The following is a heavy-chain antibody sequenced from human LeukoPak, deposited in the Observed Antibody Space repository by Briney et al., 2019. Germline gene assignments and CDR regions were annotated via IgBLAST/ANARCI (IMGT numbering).Heavy chain of an antibody. CDR1: GGSISTYY. D-gene: IGHD2-2*01. V-gene: IGHV4-59*01. Sequence: SETLSLTCTVSGGSISTYYWSWIRQPPGKGLEWIGYIYYSGSTNYNPSLKSRVTISVDTSKNQFSQKLSSVTAADTAVYYCARSTVADYWGQGTLVTVSS. J-gene: IGHJ4*02. CDR3: ARSTVADY. CDR2: IYYSGST.